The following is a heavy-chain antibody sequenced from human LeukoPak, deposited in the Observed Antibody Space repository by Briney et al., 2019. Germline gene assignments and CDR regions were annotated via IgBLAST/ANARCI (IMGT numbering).Heavy chain of an antibody. CDR3: AKDRGFSGSYYGFDR. Sequence: GGSLRLSCATYGFTFAGSAMGRVRQAPGKGRKWVSSISGSGADTYYADSVKGRFTISKDSSKNTLHLQMNSLRHEDTAVYYCAKDRGFSGSYYGFDRWGHGTLVTVSS. D-gene: IGHD1-26*01. V-gene: IGHV3-23*01. J-gene: IGHJ5*02. CDR1: GFTFAGSA. CDR2: ISGSGADT.